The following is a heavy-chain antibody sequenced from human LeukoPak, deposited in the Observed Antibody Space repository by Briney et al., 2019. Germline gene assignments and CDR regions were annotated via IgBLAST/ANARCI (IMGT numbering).Heavy chain of an antibody. Sequence: GGSLRLSCTASGFTFGDYAMSWVRQAPGKGLEWVGFIRSKAYGGTTEYAASVKGRFTISRDDSKSIAYLHLNSLRGEDTAVYYCTRNSGWYGLSWGQGTLVTVSS. CDR1: GFTFGDYA. J-gene: IGHJ1*01. CDR3: TRNSGWYGLS. CDR2: IRSKAYGGTT. D-gene: IGHD6-19*01. V-gene: IGHV3-49*04.